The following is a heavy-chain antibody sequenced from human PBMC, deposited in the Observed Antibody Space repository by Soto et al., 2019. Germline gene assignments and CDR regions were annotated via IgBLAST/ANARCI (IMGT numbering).Heavy chain of an antibody. J-gene: IGHJ4*02. Sequence: SETLSLTCTVSGGSFTSGGYYWSWIRQHPGKGLEWIGYIYYSGTTYYNPSLKSRVTISVDTSKNQFSLKLSSVTAADTAVYYCARVYHVDTAMAAFDYWGQGTLVTVSS. D-gene: IGHD5-18*01. V-gene: IGHV4-31*03. CDR1: GGSFTSGGYY. CDR2: IYYSGTT. CDR3: ARVYHVDTAMAAFDY.